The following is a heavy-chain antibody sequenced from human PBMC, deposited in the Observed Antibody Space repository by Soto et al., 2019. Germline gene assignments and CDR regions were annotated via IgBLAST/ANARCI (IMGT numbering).Heavy chain of an antibody. CDR3: ARVIVVVPAAIRREDYYYYYGMDV. J-gene: IGHJ6*02. Sequence: LSLTCTVSGGSISSGDYYWSWIRQPPGKGLEWIGYIYYSGSTYYNPSLKSRVTISVDTSKNQFSLKLGSVTAADTAVYYCARVIVVVPAAIRREDYYYYYGMDVWGQGTTVTVSS. CDR1: GGSISSGDYY. CDR2: IYYSGST. V-gene: IGHV4-30-4*01. D-gene: IGHD2-2*01.